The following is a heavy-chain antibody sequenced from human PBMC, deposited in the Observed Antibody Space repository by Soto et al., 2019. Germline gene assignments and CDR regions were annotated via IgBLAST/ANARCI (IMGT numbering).Heavy chain of an antibody. CDR2: INHSGST. CDR1: GGSFSGYY. CDR3: ARLDRGGRGRAVAGPAYRLVVDV. V-gene: IGHV4-34*01. D-gene: IGHD6-19*01. Sequence: SETLSLTCAVYGGSFSGYYWSWIRQPPGKGLEWIGKINHSGSTNYNPSLKSRVTISVDTSKNQFSLKLSSVTAADTAVYYCARLDRGGRGRAVAGPAYRLVVDVWGQGTTVTVSS. J-gene: IGHJ6*01.